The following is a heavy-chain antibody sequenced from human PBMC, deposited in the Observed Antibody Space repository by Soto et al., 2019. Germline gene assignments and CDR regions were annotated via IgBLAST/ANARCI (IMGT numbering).Heavy chain of an antibody. CDR3: ARGLSSPPRVAGTRRDAG. Sequence: SETLSLTCAVYGGSFSGYYWSWIRQPPGKGLEWIGEINHSGSTNYNPSLKSRVTISVDTSKNQFSLKLSSVTAADTAVYYCARGLSSPPRVAGTRRDAGWGQGTLVTVSS. J-gene: IGHJ4*02. V-gene: IGHV4-34*01. CDR2: INHSGST. CDR1: GGSFSGYY. D-gene: IGHD6-19*01.